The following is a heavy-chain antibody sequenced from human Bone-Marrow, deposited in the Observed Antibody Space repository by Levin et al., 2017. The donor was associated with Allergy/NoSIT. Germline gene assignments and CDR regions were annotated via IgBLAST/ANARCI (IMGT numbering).Heavy chain of an antibody. V-gene: IGHV3-23*01. CDR1: GFHFTNYA. D-gene: IGHD3-10*01. CDR2: VRGSGGIT. Sequence: GGSLRLSCAASGFHFTNYAMGWVRQPPGKGLEWVSEVRGSGGITNYADSVKGRFTVSRDNSKNTLYLHLNSLRVDATAVYYWARRWDYYGSGNYYSDWGQGTLVTVSS. CDR3: ARRWDYYGSGNYYSD. J-gene: IGHJ4*02.